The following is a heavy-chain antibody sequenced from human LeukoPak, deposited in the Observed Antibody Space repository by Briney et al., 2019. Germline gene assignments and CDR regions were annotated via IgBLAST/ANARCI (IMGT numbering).Heavy chain of an antibody. D-gene: IGHD6-19*01. J-gene: IGHJ5*02. CDR1: GGTFSSYA. V-gene: IGHV1-69*05. CDR2: IIPIFGTA. Sequence: ASVKVSCKASGGTFSSYAISWVRQAPGQGLEWMGGIIPIFGTANYAQKFQGRVTITTDESTSTAYMELSSLRSEDTAVYYCARALASIAAQTAYSSGWSGWFDPWGQGTLVTVSS. CDR3: ARALASIAAQTAYSSGWSGWFDP.